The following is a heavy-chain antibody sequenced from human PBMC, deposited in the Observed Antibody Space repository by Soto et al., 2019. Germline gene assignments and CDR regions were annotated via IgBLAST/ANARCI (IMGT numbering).Heavy chain of an antibody. J-gene: IGHJ4*02. D-gene: IGHD6-25*01. CDR1: GFTFSAYV. V-gene: IGHV3-23*01. CDR3: AKLTAA. CDR2: ITSRGGGT. Sequence: EVEVLESGGGLVQPGGSLRLSCAAYGFTFSAYVMSWVRQAPGKGLEWVSSITSRGGGTYYADSVKGRFTVSRDNSKNTVYLQMNSLRDEETAVYDGAKLTAAWGQGTLVTVSA.